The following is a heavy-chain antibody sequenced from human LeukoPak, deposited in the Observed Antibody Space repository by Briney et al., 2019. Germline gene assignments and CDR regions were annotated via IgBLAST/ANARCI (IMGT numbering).Heavy chain of an antibody. D-gene: IGHD2-2*01. V-gene: IGHV3-7*05. CDR2: IKQDGSEK. CDR3: ARDQRYCSSSSCPWEPFDY. Sequence: GGSLTLSCAASGFTFSSYWMIWLRQAPGKGLEWVANIKQDGSEKYYVDSVKGRFTISRDNAKNSLYLQMNSLRAEDTAVYYCARDQRYCSSSSCPWEPFDYWGQGTLVTVSS. J-gene: IGHJ4*02. CDR1: GFTFSSYW.